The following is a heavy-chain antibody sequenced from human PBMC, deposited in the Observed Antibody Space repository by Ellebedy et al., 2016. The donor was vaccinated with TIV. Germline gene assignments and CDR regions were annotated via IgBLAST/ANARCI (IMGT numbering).Heavy chain of an antibody. CDR3: ARQTVATSVNDAFDI. CDR2: IKQDGREK. CDR1: GFPFSGYW. J-gene: IGHJ3*02. V-gene: IGHV3-7*01. Sequence: GESLKISCAASGFPFSGYWMSWVCQAPGKGMEWVANIKQDGREKYYVDSVKGRFTISRDNAKNSLYLQMNSLRAEDTAVYYCARQTVATSVNDAFDIWGLGTVVTVSS. D-gene: IGHD4-17*01.